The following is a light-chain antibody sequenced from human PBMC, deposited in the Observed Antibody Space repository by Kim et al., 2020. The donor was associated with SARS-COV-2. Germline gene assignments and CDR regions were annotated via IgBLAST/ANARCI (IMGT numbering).Light chain of an antibody. CDR2: RND. V-gene: IGLV1-47*01. CDR1: SSNIGSKD. CDR3: GTWDDALSGCV. Sequence: TSSCSGRSSNIGSKDVYWYQQLPGKAPKTIIARNDQRLSGVPDRFSGSKSGTSASLAISGLRSEDEADYYCGTWDDALSGCVFGGGTQLTVL. J-gene: IGLJ3*02.